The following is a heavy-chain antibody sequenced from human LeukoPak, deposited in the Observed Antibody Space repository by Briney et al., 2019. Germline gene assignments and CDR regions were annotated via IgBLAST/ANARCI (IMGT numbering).Heavy chain of an antibody. J-gene: IGHJ3*02. CDR3: ARVALSMGENGFDI. CDR2: ISSSSSYI. V-gene: IGHV3-21*01. D-gene: IGHD2/OR15-2a*01. CDR1: EFTLSSYA. Sequence: GGSLRLSCVASEFTLSSYAMNWVRQAPGKGLEWVSSISSSSSYIFYADSVKGRFTVSRDNAKNSLYLQMNSLRAEDTALYYCARVALSMGENGFDIWGQGTMVTVSS.